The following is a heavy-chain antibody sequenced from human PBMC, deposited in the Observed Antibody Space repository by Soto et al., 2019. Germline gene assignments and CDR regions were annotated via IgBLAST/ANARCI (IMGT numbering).Heavy chain of an antibody. CDR3: AKKSGGDCSSDRMDN. J-gene: IGHJ4*02. Sequence: EVQLLESGGGLVQPGGSLRLSCAASRFTFSSFAITWVRQAPGKGLEWVSSMSDSGGSTYYADSVKGRFTISRDNSKNTLYLQMNSLRAEDTAVYYCAKKSGGDCSSDRMDNWGQGTLVTVSS. CDR2: MSDSGGST. D-gene: IGHD2-21*02. CDR1: RFTFSSFA. V-gene: IGHV3-23*01.